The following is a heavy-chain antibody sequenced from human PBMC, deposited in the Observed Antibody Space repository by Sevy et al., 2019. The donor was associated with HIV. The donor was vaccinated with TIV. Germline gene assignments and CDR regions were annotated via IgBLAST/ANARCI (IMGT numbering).Heavy chain of an antibody. Sequence: SETLSLTCAVYGGSFSGYYWSWIRQPPGKGLEWIGEINHSGSTNYNPSLKSRVTISVDTSKNQFSLKLSSVTAADTAVYYCARHCSSTSCSHAFDIWGQGTMVTVSS. CDR1: GGSFSGYY. V-gene: IGHV4-34*01. CDR2: INHSGST. J-gene: IGHJ3*02. D-gene: IGHD2-2*01. CDR3: ARHCSSTSCSHAFDI.